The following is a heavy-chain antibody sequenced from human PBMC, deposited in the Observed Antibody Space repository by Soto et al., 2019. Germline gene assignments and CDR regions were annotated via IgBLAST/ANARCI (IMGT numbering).Heavy chain of an antibody. J-gene: IGHJ3*02. Sequence: GASVKVSCKASGGTFSSYAISWLRQAPGQGLEWMGGIIPIFGTANYAQKFQGRVTITADESTSTAYMELSSLRSEDTAVYYCARDRGCSGGSCYVAFDIWGQGTMVTVSS. CDR3: ARDRGCSGGSCYVAFDI. CDR2: IIPIFGTA. CDR1: GGTFSSYA. D-gene: IGHD2-15*01. V-gene: IGHV1-69*13.